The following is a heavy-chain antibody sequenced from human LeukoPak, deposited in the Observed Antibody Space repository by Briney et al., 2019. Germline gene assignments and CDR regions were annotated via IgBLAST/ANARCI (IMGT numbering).Heavy chain of an antibody. Sequence: GGSLRLSCAGSGFTFSSNPLHWVRQAPGKGLEWVARLHADGNEKYFVDSVKGRFTVSRDNAKNSLYLQMDSLRVEDTAVYYCARGGYSFDYLGQGTLVTVSS. D-gene: IGHD5-12*01. CDR2: LHADGNEK. J-gene: IGHJ4*02. CDR3: ARGGYSFDY. V-gene: IGHV3-7*01. CDR1: GFTFSSNP.